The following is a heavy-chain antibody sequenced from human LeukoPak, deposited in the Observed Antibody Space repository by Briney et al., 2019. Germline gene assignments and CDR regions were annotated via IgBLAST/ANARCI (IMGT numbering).Heavy chain of an antibody. J-gene: IGHJ4*02. V-gene: IGHV4-59*01. D-gene: IGHD2-21*01. CDR2: FYHTGST. Sequence: SETLSLTCTVSGGSITTYYWTWIRQTPDKGLQFIGSFYHTGSTNYNPSLESAVTISEDTSKNQISLELRSVTAADTAVYCCATSIDWPNVFDHWGQGILVTVSS. CDR1: GGSITTYY. CDR3: ATSIDWPNVFDH.